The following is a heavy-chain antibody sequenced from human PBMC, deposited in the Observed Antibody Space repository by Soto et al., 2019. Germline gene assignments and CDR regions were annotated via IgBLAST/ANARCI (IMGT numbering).Heavy chain of an antibody. Sequence: PGGSLRLSCAASGFTFSSYAMSWVRQAPGKGLEWVSSISTSSGYRYYADSVKGRFTISRDNAKKSLYLQMNSLRAEDTAVYYCARDLHDYVSFRFDTWGQGTLVTVSS. J-gene: IGHJ5*02. CDR1: GFTFSSYA. CDR3: ARDLHDYVSFRFDT. D-gene: IGHD3-16*01. CDR2: ISTSSGYR. V-gene: IGHV3-21*01.